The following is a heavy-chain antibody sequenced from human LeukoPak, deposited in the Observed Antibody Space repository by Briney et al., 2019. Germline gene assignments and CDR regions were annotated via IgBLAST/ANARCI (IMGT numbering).Heavy chain of an antibody. J-gene: IGHJ6*02. CDR2: ISSSGSTI. V-gene: IGHV3-48*03. CDR1: GFTFSSYE. Sequence: PGGSLRLSCAASGFTFSSYEMNWVRQAPGKGLEWDSYISSSGSTIYYADSVKGRFTISRDNAKNSLYLQMNSLRAEDTAVYYCARGPHYEYYYYYGMDVWGQGTTVTVSS. CDR3: ARGPHYEYYYYYGMDV. D-gene: IGHD4-17*01.